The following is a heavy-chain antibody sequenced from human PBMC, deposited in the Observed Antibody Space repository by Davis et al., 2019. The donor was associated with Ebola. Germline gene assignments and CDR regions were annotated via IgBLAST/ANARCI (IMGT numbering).Heavy chain of an antibody. CDR1: GFTFSSDW. V-gene: IGHV3-7*01. Sequence: PGGSLRLSCAASGFTFSSDWMSWVRQAPGKGPEWVANIKGDGSEKYYGNSLKGRFTISRDNAKNSLYMQMNSLRDEDTAVYYCARGGFDYWGQGTLVTVSS. CDR3: ARGGFDY. J-gene: IGHJ4*02. CDR2: IKGDGSEK.